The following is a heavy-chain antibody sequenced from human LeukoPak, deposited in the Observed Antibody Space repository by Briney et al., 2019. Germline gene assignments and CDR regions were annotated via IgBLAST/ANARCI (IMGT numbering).Heavy chain of an antibody. D-gene: IGHD2-2*01. CDR2: IFYSGTT. CDR1: GGSISSSSYY. V-gene: IGHV4-39*07. CDR3: ARVFPPLVPAAMGFDY. J-gene: IGHJ4*02. Sequence: SETLSLTCTVSGGSISSSSYYWVWIRQSPGKGLEWIGTIFYSGTTYYNPSFTSRVTISVDTSKNQFSLKLSSVTAADTAVYYCARVFPPLVPAAMGFDYWGQGTLVTVSS.